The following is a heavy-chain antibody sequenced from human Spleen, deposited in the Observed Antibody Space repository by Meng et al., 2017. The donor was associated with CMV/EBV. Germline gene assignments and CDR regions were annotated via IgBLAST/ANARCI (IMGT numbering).Heavy chain of an antibody. CDR2: IYVSGST. D-gene: IGHD1-26*01. CDR1: GLIVSGHY. V-gene: IGHV3-53*01. CDR3: ARVGAGAQYNWLDP. Sequence: GESLKISCAASGLIVSGHYMIWVRQAPGKGPEWVSSIYVSGSTYYAESVKGRFIISRDESKNTVSLQMNSLRGEDTAVYYCARVGAGAQYNWLDPWGQGTLVTVSS. J-gene: IGHJ5*02.